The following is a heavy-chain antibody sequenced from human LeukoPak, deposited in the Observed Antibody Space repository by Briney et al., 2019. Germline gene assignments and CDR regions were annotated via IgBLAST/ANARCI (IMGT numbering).Heavy chain of an antibody. CDR1: GFTFSSYW. V-gene: IGHV3-74*01. CDR2: INSDGSST. J-gene: IGHJ6*03. Sequence: GGSLRLSCAASGFTFSSYWIHWVRQAPGKGLVWVSRINSDGSSTSYADSVKGRFTISRDNAKNTLYLQMNSLRAEDTAVYYCARSGHSPWYDFWSGHRGAYYMDVWGKGTTVTVSS. D-gene: IGHD3-3*01. CDR3: ARSGHSPWYDFWSGHRGAYYMDV.